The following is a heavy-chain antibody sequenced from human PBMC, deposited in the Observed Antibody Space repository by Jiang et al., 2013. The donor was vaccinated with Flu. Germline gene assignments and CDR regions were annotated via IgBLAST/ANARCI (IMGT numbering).Heavy chain of an antibody. D-gene: IGHD2-15*01. CDR2: INPSRGGT. J-gene: IGHJ5*02. CDR1: GYTFTDYY. CDR3: ARGRGHCGGGSCYSSGWFDP. V-gene: IGHV1-46*01. Sequence: GAEVKKPGASVKVSCKGSGYTFTDYYIHWVRQAPGQGLEWMGIINPSRGGTTYTQKFQGRVVMTRDTSTNTVYMELSSLTVEDAAVYYCARGRGHCGGGSCYSSGWFDPWGQGTLITVSS.